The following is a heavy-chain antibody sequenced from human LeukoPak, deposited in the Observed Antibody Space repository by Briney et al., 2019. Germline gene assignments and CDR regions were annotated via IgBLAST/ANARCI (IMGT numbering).Heavy chain of an antibody. CDR2: INHSGSI. V-gene: IGHV4-34*01. Sequence: SETLSLTCAVYGGSFSGYYWSWIRQPPGKGLEWIGEINHSGSINYNPSLKSRVTISVDTSKNQFSLKLSSVTAADTAVYYCARGYSSSWGYYGMDVWGQGTTVTVSS. CDR3: ARGYSSSWGYYGMDV. D-gene: IGHD6-13*01. J-gene: IGHJ6*02. CDR1: GGSFSGYY.